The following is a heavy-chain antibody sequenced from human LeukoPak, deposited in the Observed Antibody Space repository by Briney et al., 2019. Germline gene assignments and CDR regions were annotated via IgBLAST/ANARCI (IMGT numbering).Heavy chain of an antibody. CDR2: INPSGGST. V-gene: IGHV1-46*01. J-gene: IGHJ5*02. CDR1: GYTFTSYY. CDR3: ARSSHSGSYPRQPNWFDP. Sequence: ASVKVSCKASGYTFTSYYMHWVRQAPGQGLEWMGIINPSGGSTSYAQKFQGRVTMTRDTSTSTVYMELSGLRSEDTAVYYCARSSHSGSYPRQPNWFDPWGQGTLVTVSS. D-gene: IGHD1-26*01.